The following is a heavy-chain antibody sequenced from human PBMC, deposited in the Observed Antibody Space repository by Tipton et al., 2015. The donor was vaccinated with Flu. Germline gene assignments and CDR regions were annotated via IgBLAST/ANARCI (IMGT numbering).Heavy chain of an antibody. CDR1: GDSIGRSYC. J-gene: IGHJ5*02. CDR3: ARRDYSNYVSEPRNWFDP. Sequence: LRLSCSVSGDSIGRSYCWGWIRQPPGKGLEWIGNICQSGSTYVNLSLMGRVTISVDSSKNQFSLKLTSVTAADTAVYFCARRDYSNYVSEPRNWFDPWGRGTLVTVSS. V-gene: IGHV4-38-2*01. CDR2: ICQSGST. D-gene: IGHD4-11*01.